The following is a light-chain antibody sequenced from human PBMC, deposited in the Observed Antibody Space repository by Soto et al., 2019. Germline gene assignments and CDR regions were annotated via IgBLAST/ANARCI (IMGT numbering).Light chain of an antibody. J-gene: IGKJ3*01. CDR1: QNIDKW. CDR3: QQSYSTPPLT. V-gene: IGKV1-39*01. Sequence: DIQMTQSPSTLSASVGDRVSITCRASQNIDKWLAWYQQKPQKAPKLLIYAASSLQSGVPSRFSGSGSGTDFTLTISSLQPEDFATYYCQQSYSTPPLTFGPGTKVDI. CDR2: AAS.